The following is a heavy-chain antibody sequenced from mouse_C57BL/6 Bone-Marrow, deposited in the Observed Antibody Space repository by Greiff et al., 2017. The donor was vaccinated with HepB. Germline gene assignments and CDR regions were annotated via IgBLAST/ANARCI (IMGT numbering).Heavy chain of an antibody. V-gene: IGHV1-64*01. J-gene: IGHJ4*01. CDR1: GYTFTSYW. Sequence: VQLQQPGAELVKPGASVKLSCKASGYTFTSYWMHWVKQRPGQGLEWIGMIHPNSGSTNYNEKFKSKATLTVDKSSSTAYMQLSSLTSEDSAVYYCAKRGDYYAMDYWGQGTSVTVSS. CDR3: AKRGDYYAMDY. CDR2: IHPNSGST.